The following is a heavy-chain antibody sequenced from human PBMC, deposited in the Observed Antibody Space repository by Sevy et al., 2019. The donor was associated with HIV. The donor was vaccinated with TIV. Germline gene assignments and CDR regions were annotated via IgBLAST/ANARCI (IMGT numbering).Heavy chain of an antibody. J-gene: IGHJ4*02. CDR2: ISSSGSTI. Sequence: GGSLRLSCAASGFTFSDYYMSWIRQAPGKGLEWVSYISSSGSTIYYADSVKGRFTISRDNAKNSLYLQMNSLRAEDTAVYYCARDLSEAVAGTFILDYWGQGTLVTVSS. CDR1: GFTFSDYY. CDR3: ARDLSEAVAGTFILDY. V-gene: IGHV3-11*01. D-gene: IGHD6-13*01.